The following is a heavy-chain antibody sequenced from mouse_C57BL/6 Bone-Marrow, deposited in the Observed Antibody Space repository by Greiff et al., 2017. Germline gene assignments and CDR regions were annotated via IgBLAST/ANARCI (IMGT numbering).Heavy chain of an antibody. CDR2: INSDGGST. V-gene: IGHV5-2*01. J-gene: IGHJ1*03. D-gene: IGHD1-1*01. CDR1: EYEFPSHD. Sequence: EVKLMESGGGLVQPGASLKLSCESNEYEFPSHDMSWVRKTPEKRLELVAAINSDGGSTYYPDTMERRFIISRDNTKKTLYLQMSSLRSEDTALLYCARHHYYGSWGYYDVWGTGTTVTVSS. CDR3: ARHHYYGSWGYYDV.